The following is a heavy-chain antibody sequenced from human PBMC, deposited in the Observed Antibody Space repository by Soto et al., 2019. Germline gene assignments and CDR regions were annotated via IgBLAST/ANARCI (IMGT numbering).Heavy chain of an antibody. CDR1: GFSVSSDY. CDR2: IYSGGDT. Sequence: EVQLVESGGTSIQPGGSLRLSCAASGFSVSSDYMSWVRQAPGKGLEWVSLIYSGGDTYYADSVKGRFTISRDISGNTIYLHMTSLRADDTAIYYCTRAGSDPGNFYISNYYAMDVWGRGTTVTVSS. D-gene: IGHD3-10*01. V-gene: IGHV3-53*01. J-gene: IGHJ6*02. CDR3: TRAGSDPGNFYISNYYAMDV.